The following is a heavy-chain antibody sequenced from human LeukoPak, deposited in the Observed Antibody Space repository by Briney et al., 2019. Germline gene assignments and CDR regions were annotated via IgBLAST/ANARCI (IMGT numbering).Heavy chain of an antibody. D-gene: IGHD6-13*01. CDR2: IYYNGST. Sequence: PSETLSLTCTVSGASISSYFWSWIRQPPGKGLEWVGYIYYNGSTNYNPSLKSRVTISVDTSKSQFSLKLSSVTAADTAVYYCARHPRRITASYYYGMDVWGQGTTVTVSS. J-gene: IGHJ6*02. CDR1: GASISSYF. V-gene: IGHV4-59*08. CDR3: ARHPRRITASYYYGMDV.